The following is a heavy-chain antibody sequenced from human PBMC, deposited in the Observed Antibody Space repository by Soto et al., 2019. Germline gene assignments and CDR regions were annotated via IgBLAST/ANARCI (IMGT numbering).Heavy chain of an antibody. CDR1: GGSISSYY. V-gene: IGHV4-59*01. CDR3: ARGVNNWNPLDY. CDR2: IYYSGST. Sequence: SETLSLTCTVSGGSISSYYWSWIRQPPGKGLEWIGYIYYSGSTNYNPSLKSRVTISVDTSKNQFSLKLSSVTAADTAVYYCARGVNNWNPLDYWGQGTLVTVSS. D-gene: IGHD1-20*01. J-gene: IGHJ4*02.